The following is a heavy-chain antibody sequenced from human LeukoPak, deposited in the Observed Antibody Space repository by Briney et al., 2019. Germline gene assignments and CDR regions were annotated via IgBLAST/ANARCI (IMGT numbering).Heavy chain of an antibody. CDR3: ARGSGAFDY. J-gene: IGHJ4*02. D-gene: IGHD3-3*01. Sequence: SETLSVTCAVSGGSIRSYYWSWIRQPAGKGLEWIGRIYTTGSTNYNPSLKRRNTMTVDTSKNQFSLKLSSVTAADTAVYYCARGSGAFDYWGQGTLVTVSS. CDR1: GGSIRSYY. V-gene: IGHV4-4*07. CDR2: IYTTGST.